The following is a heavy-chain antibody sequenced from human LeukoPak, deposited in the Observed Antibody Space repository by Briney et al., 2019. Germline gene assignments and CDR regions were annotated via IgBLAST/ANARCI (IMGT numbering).Heavy chain of an antibody. D-gene: IGHD3-22*01. CDR3: ARDSSFPYDSSGYYWGYYGMDV. CDR1: GGSFSGYY. CDR2: IYTSGST. J-gene: IGHJ6*02. Sequence: SETLSLTCAVYGGSFSGYYWSWIRQPAGKGLEWIGRIYTSGSTNYNPSLKSRVTMSVDTSKNQFSLKLSSVTAADTAVYYCARDSSFPYDSSGYYWGYYGMDVWGQGTTVTVSS. V-gene: IGHV4-4*07.